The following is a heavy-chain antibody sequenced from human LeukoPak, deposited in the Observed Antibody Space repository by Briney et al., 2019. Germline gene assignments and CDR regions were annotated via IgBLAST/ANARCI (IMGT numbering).Heavy chain of an antibody. CDR2: IYYTGSS. CDR1: GGSISRYF. V-gene: IGHV4-59*08. Sequence: SETLSLTCTVSGGSISRYFWSWIRQPPGKGLEWIGNIYYTGSSNYNPSLKSRVTISVDTSKNQFSLKMSSVTAADTAVYFCARRLGTGSWRNWFDPWGQGTLVTVSS. CDR3: ARRLGTGSWRNWFDP. D-gene: IGHD6-13*01. J-gene: IGHJ5*02.